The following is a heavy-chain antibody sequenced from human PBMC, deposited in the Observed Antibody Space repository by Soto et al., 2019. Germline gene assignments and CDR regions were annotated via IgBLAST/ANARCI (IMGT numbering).Heavy chain of an antibody. CDR3: TTDRGYLTFDY. J-gene: IGHJ4*02. Sequence: LSLSCAASGFTFSNSWMNWVRQAPGKGLEWVANIKEDGTAKYYLDSVKGRFTVSRDNVKNSLYLQMNSLRAEDTAMYYCTTDRGYLTFDYWGPGTLVTV. CDR1: GFTFSNSW. CDR2: IKEDGTAK. V-gene: IGHV3-7*04. D-gene: IGHD3-22*01.